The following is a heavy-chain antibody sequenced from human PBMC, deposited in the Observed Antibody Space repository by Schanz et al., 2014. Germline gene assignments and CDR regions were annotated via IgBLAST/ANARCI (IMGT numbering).Heavy chain of an antibody. CDR3: AKEWSPSF. CDR1: GFTFRDYQ. Sequence: QVQLVESGGGLVKPGGSLRLSCTASGFTFRDYQMTWIRQAPGKGLEWVSYITSGSAKFYADSVKGRFTISRDNAKNSLYLQMNSLRAEDTAIYYCAKEWSPSFWGQGTLVTVSS. J-gene: IGHJ4*02. D-gene: IGHD1-26*01. CDR2: ITSGSAK. V-gene: IGHV3-11*04.